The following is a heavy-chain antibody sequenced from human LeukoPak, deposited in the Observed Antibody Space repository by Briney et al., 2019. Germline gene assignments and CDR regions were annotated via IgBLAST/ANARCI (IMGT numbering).Heavy chain of an antibody. Sequence: SETLSLTCTVSGGSISNYYLNWIRQPPGRGLEWIGYIYYSGSTNFNPSLKSRVTISVDTSKNQFSLKLGSVTAADTAVYYCARKRGSSSPYDAFDIWGQGTMVTVSS. D-gene: IGHD6-13*01. CDR3: ARKRGSSSPYDAFDI. CDR1: GGSISNYY. J-gene: IGHJ3*02. V-gene: IGHV4-59*08. CDR2: IYYSGST.